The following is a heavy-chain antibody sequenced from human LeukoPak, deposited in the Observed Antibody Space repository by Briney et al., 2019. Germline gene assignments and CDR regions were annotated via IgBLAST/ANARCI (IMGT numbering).Heavy chain of an antibody. J-gene: IGHJ5*02. CDR2: IIPILGIA. V-gene: IGHV1-69*04. CDR1: GGTFSSYA. D-gene: IGHD3-9*01. CDR3: ATWGTEVDILTGYHNWFDP. Sequence: SVKVSCKASGGTFSSYAISWVRQAPGQGLEWMGRIIPILGIANYAQKFQGRVTITADKSTSTAYMELSSLRSEDTAVYYCATWGTEVDILTGYHNWFDPWGQGTLVTVSS.